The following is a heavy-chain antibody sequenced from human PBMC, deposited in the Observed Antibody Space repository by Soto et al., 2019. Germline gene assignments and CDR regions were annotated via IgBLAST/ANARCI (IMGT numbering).Heavy chain of an antibody. CDR3: ARDMTVGLLYRGDDY. D-gene: IGHD1-26*01. J-gene: IGHJ4*02. V-gene: IGHV1-3*01. CDR1: GYTFTNYA. Sequence: QVQLVQSGAEVKKPGASVKVSCKASGYTFTNYAFHWARQAPGQGLEWVGWINAGDGNTQYSQKFQGRITITRDTPASTAYMVLSSLRSEDTAVYYCARDMTVGLLYRGDDYWGQGTLVTVSS. CDR2: INAGDGNT.